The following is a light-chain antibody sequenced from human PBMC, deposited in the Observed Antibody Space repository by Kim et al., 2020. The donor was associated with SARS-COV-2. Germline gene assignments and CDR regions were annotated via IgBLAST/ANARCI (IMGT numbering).Light chain of an antibody. CDR1: SGQSSNT. CDR3: QTWGTGIWV. J-gene: IGLJ3*02. V-gene: IGLV4-69*01. Sequence: QPVLTQSPSASASLGASVKLTCTLSSGQSSNTIAWHQQQPEKGPRYLMKVNSDGSHSKGDGIPDRFSGSSSGAERYLTISSLQSEDEADYYCQTWGTGIWVFGGGTQLTVL. CDR2: VNSDGSH.